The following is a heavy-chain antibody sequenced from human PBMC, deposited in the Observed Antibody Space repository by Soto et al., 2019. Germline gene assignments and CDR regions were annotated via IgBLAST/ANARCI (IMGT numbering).Heavy chain of an antibody. Sequence: PSETLSLTCTVSGGSISSSSYYWDWIRQPPGKGLEWIGIIYYSGSTYYNPSLKGRVTMSVDTSKNQFSLKLTSVNTADTAIYYCTRGGDPYKTGHWGQGTLVTSPQ. D-gene: IGHD2-21*01. CDR2: IYYSGST. V-gene: IGHV4-39*07. J-gene: IGHJ4*02. CDR1: GGSISSSSYY. CDR3: TRGGDPYKTGH.